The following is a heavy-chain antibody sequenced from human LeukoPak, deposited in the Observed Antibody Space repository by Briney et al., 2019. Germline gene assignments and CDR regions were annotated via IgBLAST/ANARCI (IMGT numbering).Heavy chain of an antibody. V-gene: IGHV4-38-2*02. J-gene: IGHJ4*02. CDR3: ARATVGATGGIFFDY. D-gene: IGHD1-26*01. CDR1: GDSITSRYY. CDR2: MDYSGST. Sequence: TSETLSLTCTVSGDSITSRYYWGWIRQSPGKGLEFLGSMDYSGSTNYNPSLKSRLTISVDTSKNQFSLKLSSVTAADTAVYYCARATVGATGGIFFDYWGQGTLVTVSS.